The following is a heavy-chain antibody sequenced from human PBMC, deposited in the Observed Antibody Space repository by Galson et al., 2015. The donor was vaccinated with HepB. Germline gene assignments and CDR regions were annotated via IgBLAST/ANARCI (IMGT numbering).Heavy chain of an antibody. V-gene: IGHV3-7*01. J-gene: IGHJ5*02. CDR3: ARDHAPRRAVAGTGDP. CDR1: GFTFSSSW. Sequence: SLRLSCAASGFTFSSSWMSWVRQAPGQGLEWVANINQDGSEKYYVDSVTGRFTISRDNATNSLYLQMNSLRAEDTAGYYWARDHAPRRAVAGTGDPWGQGTLVTVSA. D-gene: IGHD6-19*01. CDR2: INQDGSEK.